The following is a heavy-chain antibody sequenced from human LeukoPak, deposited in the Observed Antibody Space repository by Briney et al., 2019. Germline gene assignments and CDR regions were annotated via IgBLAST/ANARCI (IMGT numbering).Heavy chain of an antibody. J-gene: IGHJ4*02. D-gene: IGHD1-26*01. CDR3: ARDPWELPLDY. CDR2: KSFDGTNE. V-gene: IGHV3-30*03. Sequence: GRSLRLSCTASGFTFSDYAMHWVRQAPGKGLEWVAVKSFDGTNEDSTDSVQGRFIVSRDNSKNTLYLQMNNLRVEDTAVYYCARDPWELPLDYWGQGTLVTVSS. CDR1: GFTFSDYA.